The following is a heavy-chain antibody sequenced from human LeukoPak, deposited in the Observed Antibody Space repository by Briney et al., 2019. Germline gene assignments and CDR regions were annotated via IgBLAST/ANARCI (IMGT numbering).Heavy chain of an antibody. Sequence: PGGALRLSCAASGLTFISYAMSWVRQPPGKGREWVGRIKSKTDGGTTDYAAPVKGRFTISRDDSKNTLYLQMNSLKTEDTAVYYCTTDREWELLGFDPWGQGTLVTVSS. CDR3: TTDREWELLGFDP. J-gene: IGHJ5*02. CDR1: GLTFISYA. CDR2: IKSKTDGGTT. D-gene: IGHD1-26*01. V-gene: IGHV3-15*01.